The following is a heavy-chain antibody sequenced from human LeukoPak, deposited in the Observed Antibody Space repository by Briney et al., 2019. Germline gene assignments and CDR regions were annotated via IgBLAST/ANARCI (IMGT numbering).Heavy chain of an antibody. D-gene: IGHD3/OR15-3a*01. V-gene: IGHV3-30*18. CDR1: GFTFSSYG. Sequence: GGSLRLSCAASGFTFSSYGMHWVRQAPGKGLEWVAVISYDGSNKYYADSVKGRFTISRDNSKNTLYLQMNSLRAEDTAVYYCAKLDWGFTDYWGQGTLVTVSS. CDR2: ISYDGSNK. J-gene: IGHJ4*02. CDR3: AKLDWGFTDY.